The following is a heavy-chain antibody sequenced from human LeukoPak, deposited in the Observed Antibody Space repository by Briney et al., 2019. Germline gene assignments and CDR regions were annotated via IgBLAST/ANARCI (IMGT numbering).Heavy chain of an antibody. V-gene: IGHV4-59*01. CDR2: IYYSGST. J-gene: IGHJ3*02. CDR3: ARSLNYDILTGYYFDAFDI. D-gene: IGHD3-9*01. Sequence: SETLSLTCTVSGGSISSYYWSWIRQPPGKGLEWIGYIYYSGSTNYNPSLKSRVTISVDTSKNQLSLKLSSVTAADTAVYYCARSLNYDILTGYYFDAFDIWGQGTMVTVSS. CDR1: GGSISSYY.